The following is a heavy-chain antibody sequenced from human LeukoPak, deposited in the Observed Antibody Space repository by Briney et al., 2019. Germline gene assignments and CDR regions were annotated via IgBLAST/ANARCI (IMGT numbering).Heavy chain of an antibody. J-gene: IGHJ4*02. D-gene: IGHD2-8*01. CDR3: ARASWVYYAIDY. CDR2: IYYSGST. V-gene: IGHV4-59*01. Sequence: PSETLSLTCTVSGGSISSYYWSWIRQPPGKGLEWVGYIYYSGSTNYKPSLKRRITISVDTSKNQFPLKLSSVTAADTAVYYCARASWVYYAIDYWGQGTLVTVSS. CDR1: GGSISSYY.